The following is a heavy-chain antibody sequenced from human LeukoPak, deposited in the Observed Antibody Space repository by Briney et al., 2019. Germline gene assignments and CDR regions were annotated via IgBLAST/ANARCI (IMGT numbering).Heavy chain of an antibody. CDR3: SRGRAAGVY. V-gene: IGHV4-34*09. CDR1: GGSFSGYY. J-gene: IGHJ4*02. D-gene: IGHD3-10*01. Sequence: PSETLSLTCAVYGGSFSGYYWSWIRQHPGKGLEWIGYIYRSGSTYYNPSLKSRLTISIDTSRNHFSLKLSSVTAADTAVYYCSRGRAAGVYWGLGTLVTVSS. CDR2: IYRSGST.